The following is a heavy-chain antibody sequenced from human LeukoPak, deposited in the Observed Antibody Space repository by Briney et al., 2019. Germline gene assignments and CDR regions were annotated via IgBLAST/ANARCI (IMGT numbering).Heavy chain of an antibody. J-gene: IGHJ2*01. V-gene: IGHV4-34*01. CDR3: ARIYYSSSYDYWYFDL. Sequence: SETLSLTCAVYGGSFSGYYWSWIRQPPGKGMEWIGEINHSGSTNYNPSLKSRVTISVDTSKNQFSLKLSSVTTADTAVYYCARIYYSSSYDYWYFDLWGRGTLVTVSS. CDR2: INHSGST. D-gene: IGHD6-13*01. CDR1: GGSFSGYY.